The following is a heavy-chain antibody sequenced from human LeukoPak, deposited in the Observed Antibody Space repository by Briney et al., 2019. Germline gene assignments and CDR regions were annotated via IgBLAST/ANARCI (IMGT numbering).Heavy chain of an antibody. D-gene: IGHD2-2*02. Sequence: PSETLSLTCTVSGGSISSYYWSWIRQPPGKGLEWIGYIYYSGSTNYNPSLKSRVTISVDTSKNQFSLKLSSVTAADTAVYYCARHYCSSTRCYNYFDYWGQGTLATVSS. J-gene: IGHJ4*02. CDR2: IYYSGST. CDR1: GGSISSYY. V-gene: IGHV4-59*08. CDR3: ARHYCSSTRCYNYFDY.